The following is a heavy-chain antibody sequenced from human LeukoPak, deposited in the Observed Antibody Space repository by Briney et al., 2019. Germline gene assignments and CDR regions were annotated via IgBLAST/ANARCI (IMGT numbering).Heavy chain of an antibody. CDR1: GGSFSGYY. J-gene: IGHJ4*02. D-gene: IGHD6-6*01. V-gene: IGHV4-34*01. CDR2: INHSGST. CDR3: ASGQKGKNRTYSSSSLNY. Sequence: SETLSLTCAVYGGSFSGYYWSWIRQPPGKGLEWIGEINHSGSTNYNPSLKSRVTISVDTSKNQFSLKLSSVTAADTAVYYCASGQKGKNRTYSSSSLNYWGQGTLVTVSS.